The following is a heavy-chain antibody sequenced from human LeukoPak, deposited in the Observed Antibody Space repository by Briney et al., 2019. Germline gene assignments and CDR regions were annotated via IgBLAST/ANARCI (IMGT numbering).Heavy chain of an antibody. CDR1: GFTFSSYG. Sequence: GGSLRLSCAASGFTFSSYGMHWVRQAPGKGLEWVAVISYDGSNKYYADSVKGRFTISRDNSKNTLYLQMNSLRAEDTAVYYCAKAWAYSGSYFDYWGQGTLVTVSS. CDR2: ISYDGSNK. V-gene: IGHV3-30*18. J-gene: IGHJ4*02. D-gene: IGHD1-26*01. CDR3: AKAWAYSGSYFDY.